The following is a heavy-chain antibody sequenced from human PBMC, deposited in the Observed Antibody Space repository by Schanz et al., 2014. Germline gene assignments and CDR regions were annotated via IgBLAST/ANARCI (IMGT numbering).Heavy chain of an antibody. V-gene: IGHV3-33*08. CDR2: IRYDGRNK. CDR3: AREDCSATSCYFRY. Sequence: VQLVESGGSLVQPGGSLRLSCAASGFTFRSYSMNWVRQAPGKGLEWVAVIRYDGRNKNFVESVKGRFTISRDNSNNTVYLQMNTLRAEDTAVYYCAREDCSATSCYFRYWGQGTLVTVSS. J-gene: IGHJ4*02. CDR1: GFTFRSYS. D-gene: IGHD2-21*01.